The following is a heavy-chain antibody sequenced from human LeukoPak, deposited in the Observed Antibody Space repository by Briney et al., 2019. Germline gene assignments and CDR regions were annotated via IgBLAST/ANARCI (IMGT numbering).Heavy chain of an antibody. CDR2: IGTRGDT. CDR3: ARGGIQVSGIDEFDY. CDR1: GFTLIDYD. V-gene: IGHV3-13*01. Sequence: GGSLRLSCAASGFTLIDYDMHWVRQVIGKGLEWVSAIGTRGDTHYSGSVKGRFTISRENAESSLYLQMNSLRAEDTAVYYCARGGIQVSGIDEFDYWGQGTLVTVSS. D-gene: IGHD6-19*01. J-gene: IGHJ4*02.